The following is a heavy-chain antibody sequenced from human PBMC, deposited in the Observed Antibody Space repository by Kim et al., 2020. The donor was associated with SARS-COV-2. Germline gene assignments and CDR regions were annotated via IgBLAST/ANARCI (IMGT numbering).Heavy chain of an antibody. D-gene: IGHD3-3*01. V-gene: IGHV1-46*01. J-gene: IGHJ6*02. CDR1: GYTFTSYY. CDR3: ARAPFSPWYYYYYGMDV. Sequence: ASVKVSCKASGYTFTSYYMHWVRQAPGQGLEWMGIINPSGGSTSYAQKFQGRVTMTRDTSTSTVYMELSSLRSEDTAVYYCARAPFSPWYYYYYGMDVWGQGTTVTVSS. CDR2: INPSGGST.